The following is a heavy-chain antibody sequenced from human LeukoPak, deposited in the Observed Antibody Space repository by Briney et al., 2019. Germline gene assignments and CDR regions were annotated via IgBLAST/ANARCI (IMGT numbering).Heavy chain of an antibody. CDR3: ARRIVNSALDLFDY. J-gene: IGHJ4*02. CDR1: GGSISSYY. CDR2: ISYSGST. D-gene: IGHD1-26*01. Sequence: SETLSLTCTVSGGSISSYYWSWLRQPPGKGLECIGYISYSGSTNYNPSLKSRVTMSVDTSKNQFSLKLTSVTAADTAVYYCARRIVNSALDLFDYWGQGTLVTVSS. V-gene: IGHV4-59*01.